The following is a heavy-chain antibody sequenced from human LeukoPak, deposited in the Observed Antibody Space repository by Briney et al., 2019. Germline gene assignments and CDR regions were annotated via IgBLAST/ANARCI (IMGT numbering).Heavy chain of an antibody. J-gene: IGHJ4*02. CDR2: IYSGGST. CDR1: RFIFNNYA. CDR3: ARGCSSTSCYGFDY. V-gene: IGHV3-23*03. Sequence: PGGSLRLSCAASRFIFNNYAMSWVRQAPGKGLEWVSVIYSGGSTYYSDSVKGRFTISRDNSKNTLYLQMNSLRAEDTAVYYCARGCSSTSCYGFDYWGQGTLVTVSS. D-gene: IGHD2-2*01.